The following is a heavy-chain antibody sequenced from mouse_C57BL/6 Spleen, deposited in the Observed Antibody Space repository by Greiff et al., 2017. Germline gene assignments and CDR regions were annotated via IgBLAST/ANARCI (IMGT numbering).Heavy chain of an antibody. Sequence: QVQLKQPGAELVKPGASVKLSCKASGYTFTSYWMHWVKQRPGQGLEWIGMIHPNSGSTNYNEKFKSKATLTVDKSSSTAYMQLSSLTSEDSAVYYCAREGVYYAVGCWGKGASVTV. CDR2: IHPNSGST. CDR1: GYTFTSYW. V-gene: IGHV1-64*01. CDR3: AREGVYYAVGC. J-gene: IGHJ4*01.